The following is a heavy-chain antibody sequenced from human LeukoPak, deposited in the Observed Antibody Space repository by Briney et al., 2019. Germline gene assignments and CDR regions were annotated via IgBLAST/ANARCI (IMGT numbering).Heavy chain of an antibody. CDR3: ARYYYDSSGYYWFDP. J-gene: IGHJ5*02. CDR1: GFSLSTSGMC. V-gene: IGHV2-70*01. D-gene: IGHD3-22*01. Sequence: SGPALVKPTQTLTLTCTFSGFSLSTSGMCVSWIRQPPGKALEWLALIDWDDDKYYSTSLRTRLTISKDTSKNQVVLTMTNMDPVDTATYYCARYYYDSSGYYWFDPWGQGTLVTVSS. CDR2: IDWDDDK.